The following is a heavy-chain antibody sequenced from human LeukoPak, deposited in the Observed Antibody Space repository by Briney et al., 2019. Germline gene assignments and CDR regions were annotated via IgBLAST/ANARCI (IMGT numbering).Heavy chain of an antibody. J-gene: IGHJ4*02. CDR1: GGSISSYY. V-gene: IGHV4-59*01. Sequence: PSETLSLTCTVSGGSISSYYWSWLRQPPGKGLEWIGYIYYSGSTNYTPSLKSRVTISVDTSKNQFSLKLSSVTAAATAVYYCARYSSSWYGVDYWGQGTLVTVSS. CDR2: IYYSGST. D-gene: IGHD6-13*01. CDR3: ARYSSSWYGVDY.